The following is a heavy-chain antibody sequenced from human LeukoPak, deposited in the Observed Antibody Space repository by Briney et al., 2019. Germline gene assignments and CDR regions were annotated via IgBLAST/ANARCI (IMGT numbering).Heavy chain of an antibody. V-gene: IGHV3-21*04. Sequence: AGGSLRLSCAASGFTFSTYSMIWVRQAPGEGLEWVSSISTTSSFMYYAGSVKGRFTISRDNSKNSLYLQMNSLRAEDTAVYYCASGGGYYDILTGYYPWGQGTLVTVSS. CDR3: ASGGGYYDILTGYYP. J-gene: IGHJ4*02. CDR1: GFTFSTYS. D-gene: IGHD3-9*01. CDR2: ISTTSSFM.